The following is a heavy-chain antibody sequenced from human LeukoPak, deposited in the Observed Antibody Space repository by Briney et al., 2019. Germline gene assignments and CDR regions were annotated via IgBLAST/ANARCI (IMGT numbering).Heavy chain of an antibody. CDR3: ARDSRGGWSGYFDL. Sequence: GGSLRLSCAASGFIFRNYGMYWVRQAPGKSLEWVAVIWHDGSAEFYADSVKGRFSISRDDSKNTVYLQMSSLRVEDTALYYCARDSRGGWSGYFDLWGQGIVVTVSS. D-gene: IGHD6-19*01. CDR1: GFIFRNYG. V-gene: IGHV3-33*07. J-gene: IGHJ4*02. CDR2: IWHDGSAE.